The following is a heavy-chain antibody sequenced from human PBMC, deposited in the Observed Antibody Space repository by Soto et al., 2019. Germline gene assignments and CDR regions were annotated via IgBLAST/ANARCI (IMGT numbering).Heavy chain of an antibody. V-gene: IGHV1-2*02. D-gene: IGHD3-22*01. CDR2: INPNSGGT. Sequence: QVQLVQSGAEVKKPGASVKVSCKASGYTFTGYYMHWVRQAPGQGLELMGWINPNSGGTNYAQKFQGRVTMTRDTSISTAYMELSRLRSDDTAVYYCARRDYYDSSGSANFDYWGQGTLVTVSS. CDR1: GYTFTGYY. CDR3: ARRDYYDSSGSANFDY. J-gene: IGHJ4*02.